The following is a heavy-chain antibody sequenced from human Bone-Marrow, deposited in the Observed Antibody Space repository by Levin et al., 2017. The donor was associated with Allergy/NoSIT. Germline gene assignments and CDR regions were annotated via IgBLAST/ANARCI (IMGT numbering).Heavy chain of an antibody. V-gene: IGHV1-2*02. D-gene: IGHD3-9*01. CDR2: INPDSGDT. Sequence: GESLKISCKASGYTFTDSYIYWVRQAPGQGLEWMACINPDSGDTKFAQKFQGRVTMSIDTSISTAYMELSSLTSDDTAVYYCARERYRVPYHYYFMDVWGKGTTVTVSS. CDR1: GYTFTDSY. J-gene: IGHJ6*03. CDR3: ARERYRVPYHYYFMDV.